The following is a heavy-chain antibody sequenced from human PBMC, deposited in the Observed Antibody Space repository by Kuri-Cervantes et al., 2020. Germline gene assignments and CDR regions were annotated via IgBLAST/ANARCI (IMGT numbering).Heavy chain of an antibody. J-gene: IGHJ4*02. CDR2: IQYDGSNK. D-gene: IGHD1-1*01. Sequence: GESLKISCAASGFTFNNYGMHWVRQAPGKGLEWVTFIQYDGSNKYYADSVKGRFTISRDNSKNTLYLQINSLRPEDTAVYYCAKDRGWNDERASSLDYWGQGTLVTVSS. V-gene: IGHV3-30*02. CDR3: AKDRGWNDERASSLDY. CDR1: GFTFNNYG.